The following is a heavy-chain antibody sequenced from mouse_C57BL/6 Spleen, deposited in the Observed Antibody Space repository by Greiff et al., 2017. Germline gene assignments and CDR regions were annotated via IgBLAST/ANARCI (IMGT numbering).Heavy chain of an antibody. Sequence: EVKLQESGGGLVQPGGSLSLSCAASGFTFTDYYMSWVRQPPGKALEWLGFIRNKANGYTTEYSASVKGRFTISRDNSQSILYLQMNALRAEDSATYYCARWRPYYGSSYDYWGQGTTLTVSS. CDR2: IRNKANGYTT. D-gene: IGHD1-1*01. CDR1: GFTFTDYY. CDR3: ARWRPYYGSSYDY. V-gene: IGHV7-3*01. J-gene: IGHJ2*01.